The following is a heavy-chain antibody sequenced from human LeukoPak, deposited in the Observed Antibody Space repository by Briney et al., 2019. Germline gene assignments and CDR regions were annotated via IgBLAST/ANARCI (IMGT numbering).Heavy chain of an antibody. Sequence: ASVKVSCKASGYTFTGYYMHWVRQAPGQGLEWMGWINPNSGGTNYAQKFQGRVTMTGDTSISTAYMELSRLRSDDTAVYYCAREAWGSYRSSFDYWGQGTLVTVSS. J-gene: IGHJ4*02. D-gene: IGHD3-16*02. CDR1: GYTFTGYY. CDR2: INPNSGGT. V-gene: IGHV1-2*02. CDR3: AREAWGSYRSSFDY.